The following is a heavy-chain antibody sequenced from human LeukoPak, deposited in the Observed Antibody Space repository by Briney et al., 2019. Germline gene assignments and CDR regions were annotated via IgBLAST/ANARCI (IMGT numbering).Heavy chain of an antibody. CDR2: IYTSGST. V-gene: IGHV4-4*07. D-gene: IGHD4-17*01. CDR3: ARAPFDPITVTGWFDP. J-gene: IGHJ5*02. Sequence: PSGTLSLTCTVSGGSISSYYWSWIRQPAGKGLEWIGRIYTSGSTNYNPSLKSRVTMSVDTSKNQFSLKLSSVTAADTAVYYCARAPFDPITVTGWFDPWGQGTLVTVSS. CDR1: GGSISSYY.